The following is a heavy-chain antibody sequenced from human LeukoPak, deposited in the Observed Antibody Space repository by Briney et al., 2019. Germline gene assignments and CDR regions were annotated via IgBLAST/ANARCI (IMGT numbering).Heavy chain of an antibody. CDR1: GGSISSYY. D-gene: IGHD5-18*01. J-gene: IGHJ4*02. V-gene: IGHV4-59*01. CDR2: IYYSGST. Sequence: PSETLSLTCTVSGGSISSYYWSWIRQPPGKGLEWIGYIYYSGSTNYNPSLRSRVTISVDTSKNQFSLKLSSVTAADTAVYYCARDLAAMVLWGQGTLVTVSS. CDR3: ARDLAAMVL.